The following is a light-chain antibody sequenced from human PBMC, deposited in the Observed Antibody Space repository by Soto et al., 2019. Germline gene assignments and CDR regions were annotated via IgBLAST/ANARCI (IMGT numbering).Light chain of an antibody. V-gene: IGKV3-20*01. CDR1: QSVDSY. J-gene: IGKJ5*01. CDR3: QQYATSPTT. CDR2: GTS. Sequence: EIVLTQSPDTLSLSPGERATVSCRASQSVDSYLAWYQQKPGQAPRLLIYGTSSGAIGIPGRFSGSGSGTDFTLTISRVEPEDFAVYYCQQYATSPTTFGQGARLEIK.